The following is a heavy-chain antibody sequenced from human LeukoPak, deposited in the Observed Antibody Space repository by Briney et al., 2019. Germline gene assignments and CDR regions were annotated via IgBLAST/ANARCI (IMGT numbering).Heavy chain of an antibody. CDR3: ARVPQGDYGLDY. CDR1: GYTFTGYY. V-gene: IGHV1-2*02. Sequence: GASVKVSCKASGYTFTGYYMHWVRQAPGQGLEWMGWINPNGGGTNYAQKFQGRVTMTRDTSISTAYMELSRLRSDDTAVYYCARVPQGDYGLDYWGQGTLVTVSS. J-gene: IGHJ4*02. D-gene: IGHD4/OR15-4a*01. CDR2: INPNGGGT.